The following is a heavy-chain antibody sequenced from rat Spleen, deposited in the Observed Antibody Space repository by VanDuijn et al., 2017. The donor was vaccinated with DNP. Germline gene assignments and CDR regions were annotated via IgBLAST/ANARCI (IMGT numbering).Heavy chain of an antibody. CDR1: GFNFNDYW. CDR2: INEDSSIM. D-gene: IGHD1-1*01. Sequence: EVKLVESGGGLVQPGRSLKLSCAASGFNFNDYWMGWVRQAPGKGLEWIGEINEDSSIMNYGPSLRDRASFSRDNAQNTLFLQMSELGSEDTAIYYCARGLYYYSDWFAYWGQGTLVTVSS. J-gene: IGHJ3*01. CDR3: ARGLYYYSDWFAY. V-gene: IGHV4-2*01.